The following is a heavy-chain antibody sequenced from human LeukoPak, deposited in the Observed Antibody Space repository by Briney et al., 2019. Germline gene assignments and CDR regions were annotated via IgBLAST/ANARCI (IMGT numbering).Heavy chain of an antibody. J-gene: IGHJ4*02. V-gene: IGHV1-3*01. CDR2: INAGNGNT. Sequence: WASVNVSCKASGYTFTSYAMNWVRQAPGQRLEWMGWINAGNGNTKYSQKFQGRVTITRDTSASTAYMELSSLRSEDTAVYYCARARDLGYCSGGSCHLDYWGQGTLVTVSS. CDR1: GYTFTSYA. D-gene: IGHD2-15*01. CDR3: ARARDLGYCSGGSCHLDY.